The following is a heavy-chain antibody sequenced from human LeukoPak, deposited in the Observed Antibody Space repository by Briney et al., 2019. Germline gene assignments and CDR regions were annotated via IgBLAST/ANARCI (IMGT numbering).Heavy chain of an antibody. CDR2: ISKSGST. V-gene: IGHV4-59*01. J-gene: IGHJ4*02. CDR3: ARVTVTTPEYYFDY. D-gene: IGHD4-17*01. CDR1: GGSISCYH. Sequence: PSDTLSLTCTVYGGSISCYHWSWMRQPPGKGLAWIGYISKSGSTNYNPSLNSRVTISLDTSKNQFSLKLSSVTAADTAMYYCARVTVTTPEYYFDYWGQGTLVTVSS.